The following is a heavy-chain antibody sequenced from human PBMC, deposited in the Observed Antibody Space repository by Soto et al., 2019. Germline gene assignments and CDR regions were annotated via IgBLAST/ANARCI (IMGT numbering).Heavy chain of an antibody. D-gene: IGHD6-13*01. CDR3: ARDRPLVLAGKSPFDY. CDR2: ISSSSSYI. V-gene: IGHV3-21*01. J-gene: IGHJ4*02. CDR1: GFTFSRYS. Sequence: GGSLRLSCAASGFTFSRYSMNWVRPAPGKGLEWVSSISSSSSYIYYADSVKGRFTISRDNAKNSLYLQMNSLRAEDTAVYYCARDRPLVLAGKSPFDYWGQGTLVTVS.